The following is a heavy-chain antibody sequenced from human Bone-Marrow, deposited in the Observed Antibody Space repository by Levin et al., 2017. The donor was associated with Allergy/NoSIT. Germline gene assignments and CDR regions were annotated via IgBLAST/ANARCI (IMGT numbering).Heavy chain of an antibody. J-gene: IGHJ5*02. Sequence: ASVKVSCKASGYTFTVYYIHWVRQAPGQGLEWMGRINPNSGGTDYAQKFQGRVTMTRDTSISTAYMELSSLRSDDTAMYYCARVTAANWFDPWGQGTLVTVSS. CDR3: ARVTAANWFDP. CDR2: INPNSGGT. D-gene: IGHD2-2*01. CDR1: GYTFTVYY. V-gene: IGHV1-2*06.